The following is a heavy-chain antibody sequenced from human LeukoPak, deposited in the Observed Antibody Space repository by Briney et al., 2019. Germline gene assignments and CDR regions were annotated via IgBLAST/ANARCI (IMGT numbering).Heavy chain of an antibody. D-gene: IGHD4-17*01. CDR1: GFTFSSYG. V-gene: IGHV3-30*03. CDR2: ISYDGSNK. CDR3: ARDPFYGDYFDY. Sequence: GGSLRLSCAASGFTFSSYGMHWVRQAPGKGLEWVAVISYDGSNKYYADSVKGRFTISRDNSKNTLYLQMNSLRAEDTAVYYCARDPFYGDYFDYWGQGTLVTVSS. J-gene: IGHJ4*02.